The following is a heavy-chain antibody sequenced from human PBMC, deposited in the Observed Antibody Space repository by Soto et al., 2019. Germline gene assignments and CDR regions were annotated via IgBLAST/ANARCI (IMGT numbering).Heavy chain of an antibody. D-gene: IGHD3-10*01. CDR3: AREGVHLP. CDR2: IYYTGST. V-gene: IGHV4-59*12. CDR1: GGSISSYY. Sequence: PSETLSLTCTVSGGSISSYYWSWIRQPPGRGLEWIGFIYYTGSTKYNPSLNSRVTISVDTSKNQFSLTVTSVTAADTAVYYCAREGVHLPWGQGTLVTVSS. J-gene: IGHJ5*02.